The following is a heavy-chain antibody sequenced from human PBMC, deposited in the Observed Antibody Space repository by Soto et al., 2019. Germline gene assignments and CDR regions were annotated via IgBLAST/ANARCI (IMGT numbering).Heavy chain of an antibody. CDR2: INAGNGNT. CDR1: GYTFTSYA. CDR3: AREITMVRGVAIPVLDP. D-gene: IGHD3-10*01. Sequence: GASVKVSCKASGYTFTSYAMHWVRQAPGQRLEWMGWINAGNGNTKYSQKFQGRVTITRDTSASTAYMELSSLRSEDTAVYYCAREITMVRGVAIPVLDPWGEGTLVTVGS. V-gene: IGHV1-3*01. J-gene: IGHJ5*02.